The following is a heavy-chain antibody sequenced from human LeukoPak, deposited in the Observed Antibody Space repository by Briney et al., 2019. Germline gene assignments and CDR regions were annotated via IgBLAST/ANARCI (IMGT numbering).Heavy chain of an antibody. CDR3: ARAGTFSSRYIWFDP. Sequence: PGGSLRLSCAASGFTFSAYYMSWIRQAPGKGLEWISYITSSSSTNYADSVRGRFTIPRDNAKNSLYLQMNSLRAEDTAVYYCARAGTFSSRYIWFDPWGQGTLVTVSS. D-gene: IGHD6-13*01. J-gene: IGHJ5*02. CDR2: ITSSSST. V-gene: IGHV3-11*05. CDR1: GFTFSAYY.